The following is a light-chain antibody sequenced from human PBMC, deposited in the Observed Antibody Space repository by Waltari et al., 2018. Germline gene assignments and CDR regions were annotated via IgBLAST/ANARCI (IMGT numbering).Light chain of an antibody. J-gene: IGKJ1*01. V-gene: IGKV1-8*01. CDR3: QQYYSYPPA. CDR2: AAS. Sequence: AIRITQSPSSLSASTGDRVTITCRASQGISSYLAWYQQKPGKAPKLLIYAASTLQSEVPSRFSGSGSGTDFTLTISCLQSEDFATYYCQQYYSYPPAFGQGTKVEIK. CDR1: QGISSY.